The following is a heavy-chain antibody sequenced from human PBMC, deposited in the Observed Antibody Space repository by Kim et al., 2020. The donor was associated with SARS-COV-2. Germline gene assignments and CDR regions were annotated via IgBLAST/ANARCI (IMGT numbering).Heavy chain of an antibody. Sequence: GGSLRLSCAASGFAFGTHSMNWVRQAPGKGLEWVSSIGGTTNYIYYVDSLKGRFTISRDNSKNSLYLQMDSLRAEDTAVYYCARGGYCSSTSCYFYYYALDVWGQGTTVTVSS. J-gene: IGHJ6*02. CDR3: ARGGYCSSTSCYFYYYALDV. V-gene: IGHV3-21*01. CDR2: IGGTTNYI. D-gene: IGHD2-2*01. CDR1: GFAFGTHS.